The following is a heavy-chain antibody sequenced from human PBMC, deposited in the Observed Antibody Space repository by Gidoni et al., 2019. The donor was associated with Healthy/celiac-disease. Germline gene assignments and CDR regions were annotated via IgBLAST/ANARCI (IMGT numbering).Heavy chain of an antibody. D-gene: IGHD6-19*01. CDR3: ARTGYSSGWSPNFDY. CDR2: MDWDDDK. V-gene: IGHV2-70*01. Sequence: QVTLRESGPALVKPTQTLTLTCTFSGFSLSTSGMCVSWIRQPPGKALEWLALMDWDDDKYYSTTLKTRLTISKDTSKDQVVLTLTNMDPVDTATYYCARTGYSSGWSPNFDYWGQGTLVTVSS. J-gene: IGHJ4*02. CDR1: GFSLSTSGMC.